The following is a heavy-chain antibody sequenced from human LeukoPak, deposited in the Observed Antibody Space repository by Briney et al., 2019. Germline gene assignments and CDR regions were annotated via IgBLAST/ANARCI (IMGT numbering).Heavy chain of an antibody. CDR2: ISWNSGSI. V-gene: IGHV3-9*01. D-gene: IGHD2-21*02. CDR1: GFTFDDYA. J-gene: IGHJ4*02. CDR3: AKSKHIVVVTASGDFVY. Sequence: GGSLRLSCAASGFTFDDYAMHWVRHAPGKGLEWVSGISWNSGSIGYADSVKGRFTISRDNAKNSLYLQMNSLRAEDTALYYCAKSKHIVVVTASGDFVYWGQGTLVTVSS.